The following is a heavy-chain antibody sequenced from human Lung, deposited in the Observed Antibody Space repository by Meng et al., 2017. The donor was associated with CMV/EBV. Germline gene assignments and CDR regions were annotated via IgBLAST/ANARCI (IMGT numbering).Heavy chain of an antibody. J-gene: IGHJ5*02. Sequence: QGQLQESGPGPGKPSQTLSLTCTVSGGSISSGGYYWSWIRQHPGKGLEWIGYIHSSGSTYYNPSLRSRLTISVDTSKNQFSLKLSSVTAADTAVYYCARASYGSGSPLGESWFDPWGQGTLVTVSS. CDR3: ARASYGSGSPLGESWFDP. V-gene: IGHV4-31*03. D-gene: IGHD3-10*01. CDR1: GGSISSGGYY. CDR2: IHSSGST.